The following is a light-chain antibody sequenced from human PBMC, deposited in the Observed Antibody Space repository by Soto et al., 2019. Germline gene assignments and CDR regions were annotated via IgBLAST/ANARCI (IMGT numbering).Light chain of an antibody. CDR3: CSYAGDSAWV. J-gene: IGLJ3*02. CDR2: EGS. V-gene: IGLV2-23*01. CDR1: SSDVGSYKF. Sequence: QSALTQPASVSGSPGQSITISCTGTSSDVGSYKFVSWYQQHPGKAPKLMIYEGSKRPSGVSNRCSGSTSGNTDSLTISGRQAEDEADYYCCSYAGDSAWVFGGGTKLTVL.